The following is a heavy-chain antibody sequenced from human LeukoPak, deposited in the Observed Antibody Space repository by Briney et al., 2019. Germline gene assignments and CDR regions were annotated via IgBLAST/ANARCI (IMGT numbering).Heavy chain of an antibody. J-gene: IGHJ4*02. CDR3: TRDLGVDTTMIFFDY. D-gene: IGHD5-18*01. Sequence: ASVKVSCKASGGTFSSYAISWVRQAPGQGPEWMGWISAYNGDTSYAQQLQGRVTMTTDTSTSTAYMEVRSLRSDDTAVYYCTRDLGVDTTMIFFDYWGQGSLVTVSS. CDR2: ISAYNGDT. CDR1: GGTFSSYA. V-gene: IGHV1-18*01.